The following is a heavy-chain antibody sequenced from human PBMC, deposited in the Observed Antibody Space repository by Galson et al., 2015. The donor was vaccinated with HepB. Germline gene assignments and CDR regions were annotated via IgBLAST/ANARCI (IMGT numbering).Heavy chain of an antibody. Sequence: SLRLSCAASGFTFSSYGMHWVRQAPGKGLEWVAVIWYDGSNKYYADSVKGRFTISRDNSKNTLYLQMNSLRAEDTAVYYCARDRIQLWFSDYYYGMDDWGEGTTVAVSS. CDR1: GFTFSSYG. CDR3: ARDRIQLWFSDYYYGMDD. D-gene: IGHD5-18*01. CDR2: IWYDGSNK. V-gene: IGHV3-33*08. J-gene: IGHJ6*01.